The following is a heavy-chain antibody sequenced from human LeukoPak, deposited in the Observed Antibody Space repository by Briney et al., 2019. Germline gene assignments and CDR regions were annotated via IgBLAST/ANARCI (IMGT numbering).Heavy chain of an antibody. J-gene: IGHJ4*02. V-gene: IGHV3-53*01. D-gene: IGHD3-10*01. Sequence: GGSLRLSCAASGFTVSSNYTSWVRQAPGKGLEWVSVIYSGGSTYYADSVKGRFTISRDNSKNTLYLQMNSLRAEDTAVYYCASSPTMVRGVMVYWGQGTLVTVSS. CDR1: GFTVSSNY. CDR2: IYSGGST. CDR3: ASSPTMVRGVMVY.